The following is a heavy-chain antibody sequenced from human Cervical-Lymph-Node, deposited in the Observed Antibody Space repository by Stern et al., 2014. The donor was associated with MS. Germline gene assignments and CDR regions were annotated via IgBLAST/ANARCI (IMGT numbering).Heavy chain of an antibody. CDR3: ASRWSGTYYGQNWFDP. V-gene: IGHV4-31*03. CDR1: GDSITSGGHY. D-gene: IGHD1-26*01. CDR2: IYNSGAT. J-gene: IGHJ5*02. Sequence: QVQLQESGPGLVKPSRTLSLTCTVSGDSITSGGHYWSWIRQHPGKGLEWIGYIYNSGATFYNPSLKGRVTISLDTSKNQFSLQLSSVTAADTAIYYCASRWSGTYYGQNWFDPWGQGILVTVST.